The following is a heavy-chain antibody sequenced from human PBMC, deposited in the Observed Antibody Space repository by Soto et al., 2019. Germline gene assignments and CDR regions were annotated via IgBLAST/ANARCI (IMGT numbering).Heavy chain of an antibody. CDR1: GFTFSSYA. Sequence: EVQLLESGGGLVQPGGSLRLSCAASGFTFSSYAMSWVRQAPGKGLEWVSAISGSGGSTYYADSVKGRFTISRDNSKNSLYLQMNSLRCEDTAVYYCAKALLEYSYDSSGYYFDYWGQGTLVTVSS. D-gene: IGHD3-22*01. V-gene: IGHV3-23*01. J-gene: IGHJ4*02. CDR2: ISGSGGST. CDR3: AKALLEYSYDSSGYYFDY.